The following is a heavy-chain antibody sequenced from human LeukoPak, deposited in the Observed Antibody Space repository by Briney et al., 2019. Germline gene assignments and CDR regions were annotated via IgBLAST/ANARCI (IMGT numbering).Heavy chain of an antibody. CDR1: GGSISSSSYY. D-gene: IGHD1-26*01. CDR2: IYYSGST. CDR3: ARRGRLGFPIDY. Sequence: SETLSLTCTVSGGSISSSSYYWGWIRQPPGKGLEWIGSIYYSGSTYYNPSLKSRVTISVDTSKNQFSLKLSSVTAADTAVYYCARRGRLGFPIDYWGQGTLVTVSS. J-gene: IGHJ4*02. V-gene: IGHV4-39*01.